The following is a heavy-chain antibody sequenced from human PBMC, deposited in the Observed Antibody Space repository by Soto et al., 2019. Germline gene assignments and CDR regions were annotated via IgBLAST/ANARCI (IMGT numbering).Heavy chain of an antibody. V-gene: IGHV3-23*01. CDR3: ASPDAPSGYCSGGSCSNWFDP. Sequence: GGSLRLSCAASGFTFSSYAMSWVRQAPGKGLEWVSAISGSGGSTYYADSVKGRFTISRDNSKNTLYLQMNSLRAEDTAVYYCASPDAPSGYCSGGSCSNWFDPWGQGTLVTVSS. CDR2: ISGSGGST. D-gene: IGHD2-15*01. CDR1: GFTFSSYA. J-gene: IGHJ5*02.